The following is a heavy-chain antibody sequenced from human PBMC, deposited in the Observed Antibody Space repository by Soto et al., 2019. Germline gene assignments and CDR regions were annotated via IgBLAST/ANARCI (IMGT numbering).Heavy chain of an antibody. V-gene: IGHV4-31*03. Sequence: TLSLTCPVSGARISSGGYYWAWVRQHPGKGLEWIGYIYYSGSTYYNPSLKSRVTISVDTSKNQFSLKLSSVTAADKAVYYGARESCSTSCPMDVWGQGTKVTVSS. CDR2: IYYSGST. CDR1: GARISSGGYY. J-gene: IGHJ6*02. CDR3: ARESCSTSCPMDV. D-gene: IGHD2-2*01.